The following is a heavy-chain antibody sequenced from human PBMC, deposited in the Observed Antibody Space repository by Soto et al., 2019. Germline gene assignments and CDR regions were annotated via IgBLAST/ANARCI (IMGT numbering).Heavy chain of an antibody. V-gene: IGHV3-48*03. J-gene: IGHJ4*02. CDR1: GFPFSSYE. Sequence: WGSLTLSCAASGFPFSSYEMNWVRKAPGKGLEWVSYISSSGSTIYYADSVKGRFTISRDNAKNSLYLQMNSLRAEDTAVYYCARVRSVYLYYFDYWGQGTLVTVSS. D-gene: IGHD2-8*01. CDR3: ARVRSVYLYYFDY. CDR2: ISSSGSTI.